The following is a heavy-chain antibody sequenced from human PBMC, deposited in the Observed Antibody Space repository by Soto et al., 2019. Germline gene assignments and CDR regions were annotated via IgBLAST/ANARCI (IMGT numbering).Heavy chain of an antibody. CDR2: VRSSGADT. CDR3: AKKSSSGFYDEY. Sequence: VGSLRLSCAASGFTFTSYFMSWVRQAPGKGLEWVSSVRSSGADTYYADSVKGRFTISRDNSKNTLYLQMNSLRAEDTAIYYCAKKSSSGFYDEYWGRGT. V-gene: IGHV3-23*01. CDR1: GFTFTSYF. D-gene: IGHD6-19*01. J-gene: IGHJ4*02.